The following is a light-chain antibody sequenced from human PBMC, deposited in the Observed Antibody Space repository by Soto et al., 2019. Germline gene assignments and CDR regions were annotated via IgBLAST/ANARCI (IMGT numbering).Light chain of an antibody. CDR2: AVS. Sequence: QSALTQPPSASGSPGQSVTISCTGTSSDIGDYDYVSWYQQHPGKAPKLMIYAVSDRPPGVSDRFSGSKSGITASLTISGLQTEDEADYYCISYTDRQSYLFGTGTKVTVL. CDR1: SSDIGDYDY. V-gene: IGLV2-8*01. J-gene: IGLJ1*01. CDR3: ISYTDRQSYL.